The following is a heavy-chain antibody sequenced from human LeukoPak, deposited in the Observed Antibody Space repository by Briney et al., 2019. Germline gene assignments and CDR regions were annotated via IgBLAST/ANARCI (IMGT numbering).Heavy chain of an antibody. D-gene: IGHD6-19*01. CDR2: ISPTSDIV. J-gene: IGHJ4*02. Sequence: GGSLRLSCAASGFTFSAYSMSWVRQAPGKGLEWVSFISPTSDIVFYADSVKGRFTISRDNAKNSLHLQVNSLRDEDTAVYYCARVRSGWYDDYWGQGTLVTVSS. CDR1: GFTFSAYS. CDR3: ARVRSGWYDDY. V-gene: IGHV3-48*02.